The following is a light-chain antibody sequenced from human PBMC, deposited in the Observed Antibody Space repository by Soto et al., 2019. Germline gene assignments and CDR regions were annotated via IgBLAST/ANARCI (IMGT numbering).Light chain of an antibody. Sequence: QPVLTQSPSASASLGASVKLTCTLSSGHSSYAIAWQQQQPEKGPRYLMKLNSDGSHSKGDGIPDRFSGSSSGAERYLTISSLQSEDEADYYCQTWGTGIGVFGGGTQLTVL. J-gene: IGLJ2*01. V-gene: IGLV4-69*01. CDR2: LNSDGSH. CDR3: QTWGTGIGV. CDR1: SGHSSYA.